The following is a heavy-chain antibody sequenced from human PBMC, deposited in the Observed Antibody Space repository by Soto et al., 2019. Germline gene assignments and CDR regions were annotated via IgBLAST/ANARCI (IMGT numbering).Heavy chain of an antibody. Sequence: AGGSLRLSCAASGFTFSSYEMNWVRQAPGKGLEWVSYISSSGSTIYYADSVKGRFTISRDNAKNSLYLQMNSLRAEDTAVYYCARESTYYDFWSGYYIGGMDVWGQGTTVTVSS. V-gene: IGHV3-48*03. CDR3: ARESTYYDFWSGYYIGGMDV. J-gene: IGHJ6*02. CDR2: ISSSGSTI. CDR1: GFTFSSYE. D-gene: IGHD3-3*01.